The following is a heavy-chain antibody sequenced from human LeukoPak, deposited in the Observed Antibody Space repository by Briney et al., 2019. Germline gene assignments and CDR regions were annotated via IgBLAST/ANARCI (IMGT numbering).Heavy chain of an antibody. V-gene: IGHV3-23*01. J-gene: IGHJ4*02. D-gene: IGHD6-13*01. CDR2: LGGSGGST. CDR1: EFTFSSYA. Sequence: SGGSLRLSCAASEFTFSSYAMSWIRQAPGKGLEWVSRLGGSGGSTYYADSVKGRFTISRDNSKNTLYLQMNSLRAEDTAVYYCAKVETAAAATLRGFDYWGQGTLVTVSS. CDR3: AKVETAAAATLRGFDY.